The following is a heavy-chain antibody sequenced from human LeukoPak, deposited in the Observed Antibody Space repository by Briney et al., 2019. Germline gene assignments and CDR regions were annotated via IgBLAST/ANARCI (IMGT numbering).Heavy chain of an antibody. D-gene: IGHD6-13*01. CDR2: INPNSGGA. Sequence: ASVKVSCKASGYTFTGYYMHWVRQAPGQGLEWMGWINPNSGGANFAQKFQGRVTMTRDTSISTVYMELSSLKSDDTAIYYCAREGSSWSLGYWGQGTLVTVSS. CDR3: AREGSSWSLGY. J-gene: IGHJ4*02. CDR1: GYTFTGYY. V-gene: IGHV1-2*02.